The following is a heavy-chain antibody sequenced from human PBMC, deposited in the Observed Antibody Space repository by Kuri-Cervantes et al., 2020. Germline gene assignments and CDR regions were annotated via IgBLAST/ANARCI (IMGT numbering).Heavy chain of an antibody. J-gene: IGHJ4*02. CDR2: ISAYSGNT. Sequence: ASVKVSCKASGYTFTSYGISWVRQAPGQGLEWMGWISAYSGNTNYAQKLQGRVTMTTDTSTSTAYMELRSLRSDDTAVYYCAISEGHAGSGFPLLSYWGKGTLVPSPQ. CDR1: GYTFTSYG. CDR3: AISEGHAGSGFPLLSY. V-gene: IGHV1-18*01. D-gene: IGHD6-19*01.